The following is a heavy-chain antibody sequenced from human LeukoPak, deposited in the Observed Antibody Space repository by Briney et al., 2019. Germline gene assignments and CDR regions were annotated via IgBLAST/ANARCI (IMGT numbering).Heavy chain of an antibody. D-gene: IGHD1-20*01. Sequence: PGGSLRLSRAASGFTFSSYRMNWVRQAPGKGLEWVSSISSSSLYIYYADSVKGRFTISRDNAKNALYLQMNSLRAEDTAVYFCAKDEEVTGTNLGLILDAFDIWGQGTMVTVSS. CDR2: ISSSSLYI. CDR3: AKDEEVTGTNLGLILDAFDI. V-gene: IGHV3-21*04. J-gene: IGHJ3*02. CDR1: GFTFSSYR.